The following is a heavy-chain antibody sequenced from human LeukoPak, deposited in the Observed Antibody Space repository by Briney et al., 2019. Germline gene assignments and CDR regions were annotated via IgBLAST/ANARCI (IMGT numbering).Heavy chain of an antibody. Sequence: GGSLRLSCAASGNYWMHWVRQAPGKGLVWVSHINSDGSWTSYADSVKGRFTISKDNSKNTLYLQMNSLRDEDTAVYYCAKTPPGNYDSSGYYPEYFQHWGQGTLVTVS. J-gene: IGHJ1*01. CDR1: GNYW. CDR3: AKTPPGNYDSSGYYPEYFQH. V-gene: IGHV3-74*01. D-gene: IGHD3-22*01. CDR2: INSDGSWT.